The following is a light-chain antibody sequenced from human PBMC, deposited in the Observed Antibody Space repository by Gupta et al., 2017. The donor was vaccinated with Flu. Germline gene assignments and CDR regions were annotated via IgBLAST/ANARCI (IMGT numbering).Light chain of an antibody. Sequence: DIVMTQSPDSLAVPLGERATINCKSSQSVVFSADNKNYLAWYQQKPGQPPKLLIHWASTRDSGVPDRFRGSGSGTDFTLTISSLQAEDVALYYCQQYYTIPLTFGPGTKVDI. CDR1: QSVVFSADNKNY. V-gene: IGKV4-1*01. CDR3: QQYYTIPLT. J-gene: IGKJ3*01. CDR2: WAS.